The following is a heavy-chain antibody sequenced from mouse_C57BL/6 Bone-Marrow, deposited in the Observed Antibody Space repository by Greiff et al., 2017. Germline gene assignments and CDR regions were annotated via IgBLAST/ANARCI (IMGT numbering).Heavy chain of an antibody. V-gene: IGHV1-15*01. CDR3: TRGGEAGVI. D-gene: IGHD2-13*01. CDR2: IDPETGGT. CDR1: GYKFTDYE. Sequence: QVQLQQSGAELVRPGASVTLSCKASGYKFTDYEMHWVKQTPVHGLEWIGAIDPETGGTAYNQKFKGKAILTADKSSSTAYMELRSLTSEDSAVYYCTRGGEAGVIWGQGTSVTVSS. J-gene: IGHJ4*01.